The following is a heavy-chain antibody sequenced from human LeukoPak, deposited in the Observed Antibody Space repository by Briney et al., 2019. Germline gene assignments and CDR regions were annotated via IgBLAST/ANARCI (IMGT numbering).Heavy chain of an antibody. CDR3: ARHYGGWYNFFDF. D-gene: IGHD6-19*01. V-gene: IGHV4-39*01. Sequence: SETLCLTCTVSGGAISTVNYYWGWVRQPPGKGLEWIGTIYYSGTTYSNPSLKSRVTISVDTSKNQFSRKRTSVAAADTAVYYRARHYGGWYNFFDFWGQGTLVTVSS. CDR1: GGAISTVNYY. J-gene: IGHJ4*02. CDR2: IYYSGTT.